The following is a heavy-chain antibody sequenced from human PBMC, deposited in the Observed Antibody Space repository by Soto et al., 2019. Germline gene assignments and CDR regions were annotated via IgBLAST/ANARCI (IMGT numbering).Heavy chain of an antibody. V-gene: IGHV3-15*07. J-gene: IGHJ4*02. D-gene: IGHD3-22*01. Sequence: GGPLRLSCSCSGFIFSNAWMELVLHSPWKLLEFFGRIKSKTDVGTTDYAAPVKGRFTISRDDSRNNVYLQMNNLKTEDTAVYYCTTDHPYNYDGSCYEHWAPETLVTVPS. CDR3: TTDHPYNYDGSCYEH. CDR2: IKSKTDVGTT. CDR1: GFIFSNAW.